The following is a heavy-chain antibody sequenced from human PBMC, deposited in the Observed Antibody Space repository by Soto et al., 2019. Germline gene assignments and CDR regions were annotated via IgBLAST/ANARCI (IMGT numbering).Heavy chain of an antibody. V-gene: IGHV3-30-3*01. J-gene: IGHJ6*02. D-gene: IGHD4-17*01. CDR2: ISYDGSNK. CDR3: ARGPTVTGPLTDSYYYGMDV. Sequence: QVQLVESGGGVVQPGRSLRLSCAASGFTFSSYAMHWVRQAPGKGLEWVAVISYDGSNKYYADSVKGRFTISRDNSKNTLYLQMNSLRAEDTAVYYCARGPTVTGPLTDSYYYGMDVWGQGTTVTVSS. CDR1: GFTFSSYA.